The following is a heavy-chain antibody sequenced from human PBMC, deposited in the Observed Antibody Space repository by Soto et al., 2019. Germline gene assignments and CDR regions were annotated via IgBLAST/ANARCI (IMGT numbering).Heavy chain of an antibody. Sequence: SVKVSCKASGGTFSSYTISWVRQAPGQGLEWMGRIIPILGIANYAQKFQGRVTITADKSTSTAYMELSSLRSEDTAVYYCAFSRDSSGYYNYYGMDVWGQGTTVTVSS. CDR2: IIPILGIA. CDR3: AFSRDSSGYYNYYGMDV. V-gene: IGHV1-69*02. J-gene: IGHJ6*02. CDR1: GGTFSSYT. D-gene: IGHD3-22*01.